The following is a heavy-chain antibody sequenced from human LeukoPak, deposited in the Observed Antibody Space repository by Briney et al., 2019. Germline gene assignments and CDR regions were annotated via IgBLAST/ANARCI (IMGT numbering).Heavy chain of an antibody. J-gene: IGHJ6*03. CDR3: ARDGYDFWSGYYGLDYYYMDV. Sequence: ASVKVSCKASGYTFTGYYMHRVRQAPGQGLEWMGWINPNSGGTNYAQKFQGRVTMTRDTSISTAYMELSRLRSDDTAVYYCARDGYDFWSGYYGLDYYYMDVWGKGTTVTVSS. V-gene: IGHV1-2*02. CDR2: INPNSGGT. CDR1: GYTFTGYY. D-gene: IGHD3-3*01.